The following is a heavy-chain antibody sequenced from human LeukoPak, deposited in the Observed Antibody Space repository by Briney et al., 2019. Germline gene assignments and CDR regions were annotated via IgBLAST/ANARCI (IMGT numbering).Heavy chain of an antibody. CDR1: NFSFGYYG. Sequence: GGSLRLSCTGSNFSFGYYGMNWVRQTPGKGLEWLSYITGSSDTIYYADSVKGRFTISRDNAKNSLYLQMNSLRAEDTAVYYCAKVGYYDSTGYYVFAYWGQGTLVTVSS. CDR2: ITGSSDTI. J-gene: IGHJ4*02. V-gene: IGHV3-48*04. CDR3: AKVGYYDSTGYYVFAY. D-gene: IGHD3-22*01.